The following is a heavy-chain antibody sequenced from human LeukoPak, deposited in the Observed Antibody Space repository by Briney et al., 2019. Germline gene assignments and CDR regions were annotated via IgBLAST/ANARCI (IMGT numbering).Heavy chain of an antibody. D-gene: IGHD6-19*01. V-gene: IGHV3-64*01. Sequence: PGGSLRLSCAASGFTFSSYAMSWVRQAPGKGLEYVSAISSNGGSTYYANSVKGRFTISRDNSKNTLYLQMGSLRAEDMAVYYCARDGSGWTFDYWGQGTLVTVSS. CDR1: GFTFSSYA. CDR2: ISSNGGST. J-gene: IGHJ4*02. CDR3: ARDGSGWTFDY.